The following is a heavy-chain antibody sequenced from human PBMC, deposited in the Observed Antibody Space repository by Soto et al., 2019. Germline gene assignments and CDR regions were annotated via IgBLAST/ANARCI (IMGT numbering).Heavy chain of an antibody. CDR1: GGSFSGYY. J-gene: IGHJ5*02. CDR2: INHSGST. D-gene: IGHD3-3*01. V-gene: IGHV4-34*01. CDR3: ARGRSTTIFGVVIIGQNWFDP. Sequence: PSETLSLTCAVYGGSFSGYYWSWIRQPPGKGLEWIGEINHSGSTNYNPSLKSRVTISVDTSKNQFSLKLSSVTAADTAVYYCARGRSTTIFGVVIIGQNWFDPWGQGTLVTVSS.